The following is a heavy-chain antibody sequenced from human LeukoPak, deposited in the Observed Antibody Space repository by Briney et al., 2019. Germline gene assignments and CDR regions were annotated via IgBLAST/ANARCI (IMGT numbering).Heavy chain of an antibody. D-gene: IGHD3-22*01. Sequence: GASVKVSCKASGYTFTIYSITWVRQAPGQGLEWMGWITANNSNTNYAQKLQGRVTMTTDTSTSTAYMELRSLRSEDTAVYFCARGRWELLQDYWGQGTLVTVSS. CDR1: GYTFTIYS. CDR2: ITANNSNT. CDR3: ARGRWELLQDY. J-gene: IGHJ4*02. V-gene: IGHV1-18*01.